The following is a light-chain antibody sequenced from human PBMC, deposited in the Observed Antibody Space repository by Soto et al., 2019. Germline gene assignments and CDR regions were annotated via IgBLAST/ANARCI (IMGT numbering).Light chain of an antibody. J-gene: IGLJ3*02. Sequence: SSELTQPPSVSVAPEKTATITCGGDNIGINAVHWYQQKPGQAPLLVVYYDSDRPSGIPERFSGSTSGNTATLTISRVEAGDEADYYRQLWNSSSDQGVFGGGTKLTVL. CDR3: QLWNSSSDQGV. CDR1: NIGINA. CDR2: YDS. V-gene: IGLV3-21*04.